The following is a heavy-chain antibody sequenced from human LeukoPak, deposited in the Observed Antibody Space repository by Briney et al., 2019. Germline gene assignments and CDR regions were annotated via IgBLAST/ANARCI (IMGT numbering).Heavy chain of an antibody. CDR1: GFTFSSSW. D-gene: IGHD3-22*01. CDR2: INSDGSST. Sequence: GGSLRLSCAASGFTFSSSWMHWVRQTPGKGLVWVARINSDGSSTNYADSVKGRFTISRDNSKNTLYLQMNSLRAEDTAVYYCAKDTRYDSSGYYYYFDYWGQGTLVTVSS. J-gene: IGHJ4*02. CDR3: AKDTRYDSSGYYYYFDY. V-gene: IGHV3-74*01.